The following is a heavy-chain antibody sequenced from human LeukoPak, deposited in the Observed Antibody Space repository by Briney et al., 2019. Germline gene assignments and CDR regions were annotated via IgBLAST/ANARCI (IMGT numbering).Heavy chain of an antibody. Sequence: SETLSLTCTVSDDSITIYYWSWIRQPPGKGLEWIGYIDHTGITNYNPSLNSRVTISRDTSKNHFSLELNSVTAADTAVYYCAKSNGYGLVDIWGQGTMVTVSS. D-gene: IGHD3-10*01. CDR1: DDSITIYY. CDR2: IDHTGIT. CDR3: AKSNGYGLVDI. J-gene: IGHJ3*02. V-gene: IGHV4-59*12.